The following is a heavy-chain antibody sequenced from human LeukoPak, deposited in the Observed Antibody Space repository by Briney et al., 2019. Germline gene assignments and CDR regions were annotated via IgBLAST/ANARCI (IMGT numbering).Heavy chain of an antibody. D-gene: IGHD3-9*01. CDR2: IYTSGST. J-gene: IGHJ6*03. V-gene: IGHV4-4*07. Sequence: SETLSLTCTVSGGSISGYYWSWIRQPAGKGLEWIGRIYTSGSTNYNPSLKSRVTMSVDTSKNQFSLKLSSVTAADTAVYYCARGTAPLRYFDWLLPEYYYYYYMDVWGKGTTVTISS. CDR1: GGSISGYY. CDR3: ARGTAPLRYFDWLLPEYYYYYYMDV.